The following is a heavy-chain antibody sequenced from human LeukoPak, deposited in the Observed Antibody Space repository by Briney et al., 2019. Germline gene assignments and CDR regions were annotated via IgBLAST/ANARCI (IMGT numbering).Heavy chain of an antibody. V-gene: IGHV3-74*01. Sequence: GGSLRLSCVASGFTFSSYWMHWVRQAPGKGLVWVSRINSDGSSTSYADFVKGRSTISRDNAKNTLYLQMNSLRAEDTAMYYCGRDLGSRSSRWYTYDYWGQGTLVTVSS. CDR2: INSDGSST. CDR1: GFTFSSYW. D-gene: IGHD6-13*01. J-gene: IGHJ4*02. CDR3: GRDLGSRSSRWYTYDY.